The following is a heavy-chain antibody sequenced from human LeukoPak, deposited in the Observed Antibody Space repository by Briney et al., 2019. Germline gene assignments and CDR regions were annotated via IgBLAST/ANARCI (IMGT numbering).Heavy chain of an antibody. D-gene: IGHD3-22*01. J-gene: IGHJ5*02. V-gene: IGHV1-8*01. CDR2: MNPNSGNT. Sequence: ASVKVSCKASGYTFTSYDINWVRQATGQGLEWMGWMNPNSGNTGYAQKFQGRVTMTRNTSISTAYMELSSLRSEDTAVYYCAAYYYDGSGPKEGNWFDPWGQGTLVTVSS. CDR3: AAYYYDGSGPKEGNWFDP. CDR1: GYTFTSYD.